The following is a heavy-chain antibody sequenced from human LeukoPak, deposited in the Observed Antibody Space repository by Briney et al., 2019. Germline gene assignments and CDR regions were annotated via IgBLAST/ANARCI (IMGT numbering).Heavy chain of an antibody. Sequence: ASVKVSCKASGYTFTSYDINWVRQAPGQGLEWMGWINPNSGGTNYAQKFQGRVTMTRDTSISTAYMELSRLRSDDTAVYYCARGYYDGSDYEYFQHWGQGTLVTVSS. CDR3: ARGYYDGSDYEYFQH. V-gene: IGHV1-2*02. J-gene: IGHJ1*01. CDR2: INPNSGGT. CDR1: GYTFTSYD. D-gene: IGHD3-22*01.